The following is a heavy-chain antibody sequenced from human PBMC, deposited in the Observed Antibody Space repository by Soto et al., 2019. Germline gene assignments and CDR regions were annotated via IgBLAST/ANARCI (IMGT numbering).Heavy chain of an antibody. J-gene: IGHJ4*02. CDR2: IDPSDSYT. CDR1: GYSFTRYW. D-gene: IGHD6-13*01. V-gene: IGHV5-10-1*03. Sequence: EVQLVQSGAEVKKPGESLRISCKGSGYSFTRYWISWVRQMPGKGLEWMGRIDPSDSYTSYSPSFQGHVTISVDKTIDTAYLQWSSLKASDTAIYFWARLRTAAPGSDLDNWGQGTLVTVSS. CDR3: ARLRTAAPGSDLDN.